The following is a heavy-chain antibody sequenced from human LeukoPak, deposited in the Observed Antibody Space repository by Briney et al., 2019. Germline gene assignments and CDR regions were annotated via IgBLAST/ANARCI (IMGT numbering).Heavy chain of an antibody. V-gene: IGHV3-21*01. CDR3: ASRDSGSSAFDY. D-gene: IGHD6-6*01. J-gene: IGHJ4*02. CDR1: GFTFSSYS. Sequence: GGSLRLSCSASGFTFSSYSMNWVRQAPGKGLEWVSSISSSSSYIYYADSVKGRFTISRDNAKNSLYLQMNSLRAEDTAVYYCASRDSGSSAFDYWGQGTLVTVSS. CDR2: ISSSSSYI.